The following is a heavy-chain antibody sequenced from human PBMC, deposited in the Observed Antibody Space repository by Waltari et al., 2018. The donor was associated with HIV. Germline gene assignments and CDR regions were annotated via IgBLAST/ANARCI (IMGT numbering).Heavy chain of an antibody. J-gene: IGHJ4*02. D-gene: IGHD1-26*01. CDR2: IWYDGSNK. CDR3: ARDSPNAYSWGGSYSRFDY. V-gene: IGHV3-33*01. CDR1: GVTFSIYG. Sequence: QVQLVESGGGVVQPGRSLILSWAAPGVTFSIYGRHCVRQAPGKGLEWVAVIWYDGSNKYYADSVKGRFTISRDNSKNTLYLQMNSLRAEDTAVYYCARDSPNAYSWGGSYSRFDYWGQGTLVTVSS.